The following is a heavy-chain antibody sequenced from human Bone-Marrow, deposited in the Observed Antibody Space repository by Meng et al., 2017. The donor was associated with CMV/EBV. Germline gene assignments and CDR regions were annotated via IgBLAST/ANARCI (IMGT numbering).Heavy chain of an antibody. CDR2: INPSGGST. CDR1: GYTFTSYY. V-gene: IGHV1-46*01. D-gene: IGHD3-22*01. J-gene: IGHJ6*02. CDR3: ARDGDNAKMIVVVNDYYYYGMDV. Sequence: ASVKVSYKASGYTFTSYYMHWVRQAPGQGLEWMGIINPSGGSTSYAQKFQGRVTMTRDTSTSTVYMELSSLRSDDTAVYYCARDGDNAKMIVVVNDYYYYGMDVWGQGTTVTVSS.